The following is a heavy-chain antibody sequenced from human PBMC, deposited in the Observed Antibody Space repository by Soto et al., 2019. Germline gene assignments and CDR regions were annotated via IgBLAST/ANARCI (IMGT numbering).Heavy chain of an antibody. CDR3: ARDSKRYCGGDCYDY. CDR2: IIPIFGTA. CDR1: GCTVSSYA. Sequence: GASVKVSCKASGCTVSSYAISCVRQAPGQGLEWMGGIIPIFGTANYAQKFQGRVTITADESTSTAYMELSSLRSEDTAVYYCARDSKRYCGGDCYDYWGQGTLVTVSS. V-gene: IGHV1-69*13. D-gene: IGHD2-21*01. J-gene: IGHJ4*02.